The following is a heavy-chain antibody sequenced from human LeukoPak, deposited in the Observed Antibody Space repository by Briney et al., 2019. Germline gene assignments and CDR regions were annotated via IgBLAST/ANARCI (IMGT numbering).Heavy chain of an antibody. D-gene: IGHD3-10*01. CDR2: VKSRSAGETT. CDR3: TLIQGWGSGSYYRDF. CDR1: GFSISNDW. Sequence: GGSLRLSCAASGFSISNDWMSSVRQTPGKGLEWDARVKSRSAGETTDYAATVKGRFTISRDDSKNTLYLQMNSLKTEDTAVYYCTLIQGWGSGSYYRDFWGQGTLVTVSS. V-gene: IGHV3-15*01. J-gene: IGHJ4*02.